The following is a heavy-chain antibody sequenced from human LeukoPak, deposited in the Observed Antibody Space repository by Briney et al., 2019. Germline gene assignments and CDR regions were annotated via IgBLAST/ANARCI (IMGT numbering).Heavy chain of an antibody. CDR3: AREGGSGWYSGWFDP. D-gene: IGHD6-19*01. CDR2: IKKDGTEK. V-gene: IGHV3-7*01. J-gene: IGHJ5*02. CDR1: GFTFSSYW. Sequence: GGSLRLSCAASGFTFSSYWMSWVRQAPGKGLELVANIKKDGTEKKYVDSVKGRFTISRDNAKNSLYLQMNSLRAEDTALYYCAREGGSGWYSGWFDPWGQGTLVTVSS.